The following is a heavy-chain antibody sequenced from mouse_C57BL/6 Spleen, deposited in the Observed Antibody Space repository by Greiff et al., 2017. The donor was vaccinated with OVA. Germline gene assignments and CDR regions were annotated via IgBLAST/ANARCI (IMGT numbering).Heavy chain of an antibody. J-gene: IGHJ2*01. D-gene: IGHD3-2*02. CDR3: ARWGSSGYFDY. V-gene: IGHV1-55*01. Sequence: VQLQQPGAELVKPGASVKMSCKASGYTFTSYWITWVKQRPGQGREGIGDIYPGSGSTNYNEKFKSKATLTVDPASSTAYMQLSSLTSEDSAVYYCARWGSSGYFDYWGQGTTLTVSS. CDR2: IYPGSGST. CDR1: GYTFTSYW.